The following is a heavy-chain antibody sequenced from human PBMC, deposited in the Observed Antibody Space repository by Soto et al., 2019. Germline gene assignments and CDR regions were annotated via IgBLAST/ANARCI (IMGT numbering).Heavy chain of an antibody. CDR1: GGTFSSYA. J-gene: IGHJ6*02. D-gene: IGHD3-22*01. CDR3: ARARSGRYYDSSGYPYYYYGMDV. Sequence: SVKVSCKASGGTFSSYAISWVRQAPGQGLEWMGRIIPIFGTANYAQKFQGRVTITADESTSTAYMELSSLRSEDTAVYYCARARSGRYYDSSGYPYYYYGMDVWGQGTTVTVS. CDR2: IIPIFGTA. V-gene: IGHV1-69*13.